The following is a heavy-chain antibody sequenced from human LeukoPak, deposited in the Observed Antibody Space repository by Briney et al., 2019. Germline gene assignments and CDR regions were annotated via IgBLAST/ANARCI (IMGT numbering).Heavy chain of an antibody. CDR1: GGSISSYY. Sequence: PSETLSLTCTVSGGSISSYYWSWIRQPPGKGLEWIGYIYYSGSINYNPSLKSRVTISVDTSKNQFSLKLSSVTAADTAVYYCARGATIFGYMDVWGKGTTVTVSS. CDR3: ARGATIFGYMDV. D-gene: IGHD3-3*01. V-gene: IGHV4-59*01. CDR2: IYYSGSI. J-gene: IGHJ6*03.